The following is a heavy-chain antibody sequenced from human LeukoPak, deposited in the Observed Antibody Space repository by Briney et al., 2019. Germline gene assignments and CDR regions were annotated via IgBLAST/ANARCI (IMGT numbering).Heavy chain of an antibody. CDR2: ISAYNGNT. CDR1: GYTFTSYG. J-gene: IGHJ6*03. CDR3: ARGIAARPAPNYYYYYMDV. Sequence: GASVKVSCKASGYTFTSYGISWVRQAPGQGLEWMGWISAYNGNTNYAQKLQGRVTMTTDTSTSTAYMELRSLRSDDTAVYYCARGIAARPAPNYYYYYMDVWGKGTTVTVSS. V-gene: IGHV1-18*01. D-gene: IGHD6-6*01.